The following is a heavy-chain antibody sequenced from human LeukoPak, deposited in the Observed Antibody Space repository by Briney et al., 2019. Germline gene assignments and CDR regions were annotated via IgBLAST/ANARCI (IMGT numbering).Heavy chain of an antibody. CDR2: ISGSGGST. V-gene: IGHV3-23*01. Sequence: GGSLRLSCAASGFTFSSYATSWVRQAPGKGLEWVSAISGSGGSTYYADSVKGRFTISRDNSKNTLYLQMNSLRAEDTAVYYCAKDLRYYYDSSGYLRYWGQGTLVTVSS. J-gene: IGHJ4*02. D-gene: IGHD3-22*01. CDR3: AKDLRYYYDSSGYLRY. CDR1: GFTFSSYA.